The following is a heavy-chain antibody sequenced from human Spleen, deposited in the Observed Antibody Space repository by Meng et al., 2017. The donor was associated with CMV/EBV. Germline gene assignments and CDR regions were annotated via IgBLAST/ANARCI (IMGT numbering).Heavy chain of an antibody. CDR1: GFTFSSYS. V-gene: IGHV3-21*01. J-gene: IGHJ4*02. D-gene: IGHD1-1*01. Sequence: GGSLRLSCAASGFTFSSYSINWVRQAPGKGLEWVSSISSSSSYIYYADSVKGRFTISRDNAKNSLYLQMNSLRAEDTAVYYCARDRETGIDYWGQGTLVTVSS. CDR3: ARDRETGIDY. CDR2: ISSSSSYI.